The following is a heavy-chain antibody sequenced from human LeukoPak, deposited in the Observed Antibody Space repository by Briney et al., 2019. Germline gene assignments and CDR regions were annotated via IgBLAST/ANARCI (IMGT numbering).Heavy chain of an antibody. J-gene: IGHJ3*02. D-gene: IGHD5-12*01. Sequence: SETLSLTCAVSGGSISSGGYSWSWIRQPPGKGLEWIGYIYHSGSTYYNPSLKSRVTISVDTSKNQFSLKLSSVTAADTAVYYCARLDQNSGYDFAFDIWGQGTMVTVSS. CDR1: GGSISSGGYS. CDR2: IYHSGST. V-gene: IGHV4-30-2*03. CDR3: ARLDQNSGYDFAFDI.